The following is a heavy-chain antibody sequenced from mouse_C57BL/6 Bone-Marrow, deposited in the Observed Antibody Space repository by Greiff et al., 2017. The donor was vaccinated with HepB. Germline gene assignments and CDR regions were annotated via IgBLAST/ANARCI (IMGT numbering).Heavy chain of an antibody. J-gene: IGHJ2*01. D-gene: IGHD1-1*01. V-gene: IGHV1-18*01. CDR2: INPNNGGT. CDR3: ARPRRDGSSFYFDY. CDR1: GYAFTDYN. Sequence: EVKLVESGPELVKPGASVKIPCKASGYAFTDYNMDWVKQSHGKSLEWIGDINPNNGGTIYNQKFKGKATLTVDKSSSTAYMELRSLTSEDTAVYYCARPRRDGSSFYFDYWGQGTTLTVSS.